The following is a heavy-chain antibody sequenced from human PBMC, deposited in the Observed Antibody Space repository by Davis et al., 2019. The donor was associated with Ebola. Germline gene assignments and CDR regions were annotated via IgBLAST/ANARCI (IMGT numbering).Heavy chain of an antibody. D-gene: IGHD2-2*01. CDR3: TTAPTYCSSTSCSPDS. J-gene: IGHJ5*01. CDR1: GFPFNNAW. Sequence: PGGSLRLSCVASGFPFNNAWMSWVRQAPGKGLEWVGHIKSKTDGGTTDYIAPVRGRFTISRDDSKNTLYLQMNSLKTEDTAVYFCTTAPTYCSSTSCSPDSWGQGTLVTVSS. CDR2: IKSKTDGGTT. V-gene: IGHV3-15*01.